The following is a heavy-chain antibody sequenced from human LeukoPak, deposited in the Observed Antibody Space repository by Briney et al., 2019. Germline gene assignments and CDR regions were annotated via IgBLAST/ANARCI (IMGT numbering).Heavy chain of an antibody. Sequence: SQTLSLTCAISGDSVSSNSAAWTWIRQSPSRGLEWLGRTYYRSKWYNDYAVSVKSRITINPDTSKNQFSLQLNSVTPEDTAVYYCARDRGIAVAGFDYWGQGTLVTVSS. CDR2: TYYRSKWYN. V-gene: IGHV6-1*01. D-gene: IGHD6-19*01. CDR1: GDSVSSNSAA. CDR3: ARDRGIAVAGFDY. J-gene: IGHJ4*02.